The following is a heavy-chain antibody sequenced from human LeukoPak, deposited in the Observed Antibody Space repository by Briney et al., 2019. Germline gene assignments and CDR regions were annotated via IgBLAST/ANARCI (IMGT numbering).Heavy chain of an antibody. CDR3: ARDTGYSLDS. CDR1: APTFTTNA. Sequence: GGSLRLSCAASAPTFTTNAMSWVRQAPGKGLEWVSYISTTGGIHYADSVKGRFTISRDNAKNTLYLQMNSLRAEDTAVYYCARDTGYSLDSCGQRTLVTVSS. CDR2: ISTTGGI. D-gene: IGHD6-13*01. J-gene: IGHJ4*02. V-gene: IGHV3-48*03.